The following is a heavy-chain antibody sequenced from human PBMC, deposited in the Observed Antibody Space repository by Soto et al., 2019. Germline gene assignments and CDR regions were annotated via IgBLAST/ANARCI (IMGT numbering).Heavy chain of an antibody. D-gene: IGHD4-17*01. CDR2: INPNSGGT. V-gene: IGHV1-2*02. J-gene: IGHJ5*02. CDR3: AREFGLRYWFDP. CDR1: GYTFTGYY. Sequence: EEEGALASVKVSCKASGYTFTGYYMHWVRQAPGQGLEWMGWINPNSGGTNYAQKFQGRVTMTRDTSISTAYMELSRLRSDDTAVYYCAREFGLRYWFDPWGQGTLVTVSS.